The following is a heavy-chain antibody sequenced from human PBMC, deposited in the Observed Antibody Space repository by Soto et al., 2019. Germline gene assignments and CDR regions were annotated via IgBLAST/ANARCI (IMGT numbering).Heavy chain of an antibody. V-gene: IGHV1-18*01. CDR1: GYTVNIDG. Sequence: QIQLVQSGAEVKKPGASVKVSCKASGYTVNIDGINWVRQAPGQGLEWMGWISAFNGKTNYSQNVQGRVTMTTDTATSTAYVELRSLRSDDTAVYYCARDRVPKSSGLFTYDYWGHGTLITFSS. J-gene: IGHJ4*01. D-gene: IGHD3-22*01. CDR2: ISAFNGKT. CDR3: ARDRVPKSSGLFTYDY.